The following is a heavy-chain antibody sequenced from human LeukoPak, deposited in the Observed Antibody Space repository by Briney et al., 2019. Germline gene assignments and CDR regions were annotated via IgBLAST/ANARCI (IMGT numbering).Heavy chain of an antibody. Sequence: GGSLRLSCAASGFTFSSYDMHWVRQATGKGLEWVSAIGTAGDTYCPGSVKGRFTISRENAKNSLYLQMNSLRAGDTAVYYCARASIFYGDLTYYYYGMDVWGQGTTVTVSS. CDR2: IGTAGDT. D-gene: IGHD4-17*01. V-gene: IGHV3-13*01. J-gene: IGHJ6*02. CDR3: ARASIFYGDLTYYYYGMDV. CDR1: GFTFSSYD.